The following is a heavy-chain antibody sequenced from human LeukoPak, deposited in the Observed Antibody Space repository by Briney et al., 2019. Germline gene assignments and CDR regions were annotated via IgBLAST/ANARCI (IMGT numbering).Heavy chain of an antibody. Sequence: SETLSLTCSVSGGSIGSFYWSWIRQPPGKGLEWIGYIYYSGSTNYNPPLKSRVTISVDTSKNQFSLKLSSVTAADTAVYYCARVSGYDWESFYDYWGQGTLVTVSS. D-gene: IGHD5-12*01. CDR2: IYYSGST. V-gene: IGHV4-59*01. J-gene: IGHJ4*02. CDR3: ARVSGYDWESFYDY. CDR1: GGSIGSFY.